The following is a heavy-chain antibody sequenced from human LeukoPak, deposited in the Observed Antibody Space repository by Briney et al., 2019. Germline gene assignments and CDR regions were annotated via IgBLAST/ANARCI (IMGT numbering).Heavy chain of an antibody. Sequence: PSETLSLTCTVSVGSISSYYWSWIGQPPGKGLEWIGYIYYSGSTNYNPSLKSRVTISVDTSKNQFSLKLTSVTAADTAVYYCARLANYGFWNGPYPHDAFDIWGQGTMVTVSS. V-gene: IGHV4-59*08. CDR1: VGSISSYY. CDR2: IYYSGST. CDR3: ARLANYGFWNGPYPHDAFDI. D-gene: IGHD3-3*01. J-gene: IGHJ3*02.